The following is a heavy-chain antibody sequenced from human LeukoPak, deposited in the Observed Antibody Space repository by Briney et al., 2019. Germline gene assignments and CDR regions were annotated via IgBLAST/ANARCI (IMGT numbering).Heavy chain of an antibody. D-gene: IGHD3-10*01. V-gene: IGHV3-74*01. CDR3: ARAPVPGRSSYYMDV. CDR1: GLTFSSYW. J-gene: IGHJ6*03. Sequence: AGGSLRLSCAASGLTFSSYWMHWVRQAPGKGLVWVSRIKSDGSSTSYADSVKGRFTISRDNAKNTLYLQMNSLRTEDTAVYYCARAPVPGRSSYYMDVWGKGTTVTVSS. CDR2: IKSDGSST.